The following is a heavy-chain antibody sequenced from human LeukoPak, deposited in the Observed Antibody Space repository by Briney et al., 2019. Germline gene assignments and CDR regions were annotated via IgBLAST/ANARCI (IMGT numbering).Heavy chain of an antibody. CDR3: AVGITILGVAASFDS. D-gene: IGHD3-3*01. J-gene: IGHJ4*03. Sequence: SETLSLTCAVYGASYNAYYWSWIRQPPGKGLEWIGDIDHRGTATYNPSLKSRLTISADASKNQFSLKLNSVTDADTAVYYCAVGITILGVAASFDSCGHGNLVIVSS. V-gene: IGHV4-34*01. CDR1: GASYNAYY. CDR2: IDHRGTA.